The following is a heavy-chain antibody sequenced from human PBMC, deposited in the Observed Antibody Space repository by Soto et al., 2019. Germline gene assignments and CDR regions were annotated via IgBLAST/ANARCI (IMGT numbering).Heavy chain of an antibody. CDR2: IKSKADGGAT. CDR3: TTQYYYDSSGSLRN. J-gene: IGHJ4*01. Sequence: EVQLVESGGGLVKPGVSLRLSCAASGFSISNAWMTWVRQAPGKGLEWVGRIKSKADGGATYYAAPVRGRFTISGDDLEYTLYLQINSLRTEDTAVYYCTTQYYYDSSGSLRNLGHGALVSFSA. CDR1: GFSISNAW. D-gene: IGHD3-22*01. V-gene: IGHV3-15*01.